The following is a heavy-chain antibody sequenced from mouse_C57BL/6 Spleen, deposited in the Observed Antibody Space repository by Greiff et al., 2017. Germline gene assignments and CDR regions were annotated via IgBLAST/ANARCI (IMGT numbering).Heavy chain of an antibody. D-gene: IGHD1-1*01. Sequence: QVQLQQPGAELVMPGASVKLSCKASGYTFTSYWMHWVKQRPGQGLEWIGEIDHSDSYTNYNQKFKVNSSLTVDKSSSTAYVQRSSLASEDSAVYYWARTTISTSRYVDVWATGTTVTVSS. J-gene: IGHJ1*03. CDR3: ARTTISTSRYVDV. CDR2: IDHSDSYT. CDR1: GYTFTSYW. V-gene: IGHV1-69*01.